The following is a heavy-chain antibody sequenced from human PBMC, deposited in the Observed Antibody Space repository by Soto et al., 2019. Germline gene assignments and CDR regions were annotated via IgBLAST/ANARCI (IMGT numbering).Heavy chain of an antibody. CDR2: IWRDGGGE. V-gene: IGHV3-7*05. Sequence: DVQLMEYGGCLVQPGGSLRLSCAASGFTFSYYWMTWVRQAPGKGLEWVANIWRDGGGEHYVDAVKGRFSVSRDNANVSLYMQMNSLRIEDTAVYYCARDATYRDSSFYYDVFDMWGQGTMVPVSS. CDR3: ARDATYRDSSFYYDVFDM. CDR1: GFTFSYYW. D-gene: IGHD3-22*01. J-gene: IGHJ3*02.